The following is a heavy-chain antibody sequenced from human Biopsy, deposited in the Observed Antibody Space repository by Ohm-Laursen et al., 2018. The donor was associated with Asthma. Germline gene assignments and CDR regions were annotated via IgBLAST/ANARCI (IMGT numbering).Heavy chain of an antibody. CDR3: ARTFHFWSPYHAEHYQL. D-gene: IGHD3-3*01. CDR2: ISYDGSNK. Sequence: SLRLSCAASGFTLSSYGMHWVRQAPGKGLEWVAVISYDGSNKYYADSVKGRFTISRDNAKNLLFLQMNSLRAEDTAVYYCARTFHFWSPYHAEHYQLWGQGTLVTVSS. V-gene: IGHV3-30*03. J-gene: IGHJ1*01. CDR1: GFTLSSYG.